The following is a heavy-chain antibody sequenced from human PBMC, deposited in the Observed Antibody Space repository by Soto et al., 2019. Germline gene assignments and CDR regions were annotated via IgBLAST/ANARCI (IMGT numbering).Heavy chain of an antibody. CDR1: GYSFTTYG. V-gene: IGHV1-18*01. J-gene: IGHJ6*02. CDR3: AREGPAPYSYYGMDV. Sequence: QVQLVQSGGEVKKPGASVKVSCKTSGYSFTTYGISWVRQAPGQGLEWMGWISAYNGNTNYAQKLQDRVTMTTDTTTSTAYMDLRSLRSNDTAVYYCAREGPAPYSYYGMDVLGQGSTVTVSS. CDR2: ISAYNGNT.